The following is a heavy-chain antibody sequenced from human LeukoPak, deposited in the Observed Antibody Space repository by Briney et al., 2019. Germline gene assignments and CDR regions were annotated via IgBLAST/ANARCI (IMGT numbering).Heavy chain of an antibody. CDR1: GGTFSSYD. J-gene: IGHJ4*02. D-gene: IGHD3-22*01. Sequence: WAXVKVSCKASGGTFSSYDINWVRQAPGQGLEWMGWMNPNSGNTVYAQKFQGRVTMTRNTSISTAYMELSSLRSEDTAVYYCARGLMIAVDRGHWGQGTLVTVSS. CDR2: MNPNSGNT. CDR3: ARGLMIAVDRGH. V-gene: IGHV1-8*02.